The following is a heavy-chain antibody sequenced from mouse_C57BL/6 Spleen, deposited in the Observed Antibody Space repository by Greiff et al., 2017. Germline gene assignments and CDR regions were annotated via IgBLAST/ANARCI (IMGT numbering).Heavy chain of an antibody. V-gene: IGHV1-81*01. CDR3: ARNGYDGSWFAY. Sequence: QVQLKESGAELARPGASVKLSCKASGYTFTSYGISWVKQRTGQGLEWIGEIYPRSGNTYYNEKFKGKATLTADKSSSTAYMELRSLTSEDSAVYFCARNGYDGSWFAYWGQGTLVTVSA. J-gene: IGHJ3*01. CDR2: IYPRSGNT. CDR1: GYTFTSYG. D-gene: IGHD2-2*01.